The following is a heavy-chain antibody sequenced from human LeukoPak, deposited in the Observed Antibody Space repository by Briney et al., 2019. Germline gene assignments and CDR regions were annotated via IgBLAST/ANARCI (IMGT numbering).Heavy chain of an antibody. CDR2: IIPIFGTA. CDR1: GGTFSSYA. CDR3: ARGYLEWSGEGERYYYYMDV. V-gene: IGHV1-69*06. D-gene: IGHD3-3*01. J-gene: IGHJ6*03. Sequence: SVKVSCKASGGTFSSYAISWVRQAPGQGLEWMGGIIPIFGTANYAQEFQGRVTITADKSTSTAYMELSSLRSEDTAVYYCARGYLEWSGEGERYYYYMDVWGKGTTVTVSS.